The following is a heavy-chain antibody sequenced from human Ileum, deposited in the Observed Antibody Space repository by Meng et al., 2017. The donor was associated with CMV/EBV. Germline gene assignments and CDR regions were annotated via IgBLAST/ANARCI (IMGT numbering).Heavy chain of an antibody. Sequence: QVQLVQSGAEVKQPGASAKVSCKASGYTFTSYGISWVRQAPGQGLEGMGWISAYNGNTNYAQQLQGRVTMTTDTSTSTAYMEMRSLISGDTAVYYCARSSEMATINFDYWGQGTLVTVSS. CDR3: ARSSEMATINFDY. CDR2: ISAYNGNT. J-gene: IGHJ4*02. CDR1: GYTFTSYG. D-gene: IGHD5-24*01. V-gene: IGHV1-18*01.